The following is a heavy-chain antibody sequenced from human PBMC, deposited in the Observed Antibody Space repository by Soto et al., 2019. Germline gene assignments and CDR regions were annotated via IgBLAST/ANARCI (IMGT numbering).Heavy chain of an antibody. D-gene: IGHD1-26*01. V-gene: IGHV1-18*01. CDR1: GYTFTSYG. J-gene: IGHJ4*02. Sequence: QVQLVQSGAAVKKPGASVKVSCKASGYTFTSYGISWVRQAPGRGLEWMGWISAYNGNTNYAQQLQGRVTMTTDTSTSTAYMERRSLRSDDTAVYDCARERSVRIVGATYYFDLWGQGPLVTVSS. CDR2: ISAYNGNT. CDR3: ARERSVRIVGATYYFDL.